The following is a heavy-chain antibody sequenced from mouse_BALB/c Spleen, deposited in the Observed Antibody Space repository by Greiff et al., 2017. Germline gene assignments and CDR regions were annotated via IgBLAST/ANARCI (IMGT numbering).Heavy chain of an antibody. D-gene: IGHD2-10*02. J-gene: IGHJ4*01. CDR2: ISSGSSTI. CDR3: ARCMSKGDYYAMDY. V-gene: IGHV5-17*02. CDR1: GFTFSSFG. Sequence: EVHLVESGGGLVQPGGSRKLSCAASGFTFSSFGMHWVRQAPEKGLEWVAYISSGSSTIYYADTVKGRFTISRDNPKNTLFLQMTSLRSEDTAMYYCARCMSKGDYYAMDYWGQGTSVTVSS.